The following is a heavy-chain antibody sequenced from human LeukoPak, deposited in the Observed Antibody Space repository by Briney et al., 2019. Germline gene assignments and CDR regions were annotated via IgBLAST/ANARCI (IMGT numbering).Heavy chain of an antibody. Sequence: KTGGSLRLSCAASGFTFSSYAMSWVRQAPGKGLEWVSAISGSGGSTYYADSVKGRFTISRDNSKNTLYLQMNSLRAEDTAVYYCAKDSGYDLGTDYWGQGTLVTVSS. D-gene: IGHD5-12*01. J-gene: IGHJ4*02. CDR3: AKDSGYDLGTDY. CDR1: GFTFSSYA. CDR2: ISGSGGST. V-gene: IGHV3-23*01.